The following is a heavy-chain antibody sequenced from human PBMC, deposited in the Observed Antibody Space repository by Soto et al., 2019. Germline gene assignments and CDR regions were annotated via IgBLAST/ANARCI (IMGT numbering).Heavy chain of an antibody. D-gene: IGHD4-17*01. CDR3: ARERGDYLYYYYMDV. V-gene: IGHV3-74*01. Sequence: GGALRLSCAASGFTFSSYWTHWVRQAPGKGLVWVSRINSDGSSTSYADSVKGRFTISRDNAKNTLYLQMNSLRAEDTAVYYCARERGDYLYYYYMDVWGKGTTVTVSS. CDR1: GFTFSSYW. CDR2: INSDGSST. J-gene: IGHJ6*03.